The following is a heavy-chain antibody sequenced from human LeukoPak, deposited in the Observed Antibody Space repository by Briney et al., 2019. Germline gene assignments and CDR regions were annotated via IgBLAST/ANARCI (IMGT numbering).Heavy chain of an antibody. Sequence: ASVKVSCTASGYTFNTYGITWVRQAPGQGREWMGWISGYNGKTKYAQKLQDRVTMTKDTSTTTAYMELRSLTSDDTAVYYCARAGAVVDNWFDPWGQGTLVTVSS. CDR1: GYTFNTYG. CDR2: ISGYNGKT. CDR3: ARAGAVVDNWFDP. D-gene: IGHD2-15*01. J-gene: IGHJ5*02. V-gene: IGHV1-18*01.